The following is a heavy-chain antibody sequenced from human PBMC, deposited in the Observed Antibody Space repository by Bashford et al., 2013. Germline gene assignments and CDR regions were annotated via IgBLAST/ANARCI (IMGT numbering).Heavy chain of an antibody. Sequence: SVKVSCKASGYTFTGYYMHWVRQAPGQGLEWMGWINPNSGGTNYAQKFQGRVTMTRDTSISTAYMELSSLRSDDTAVYFCARDGPVVGVWNAFDVWGQGTVVTVSS. CDR3: ARDGPVVGVWNAFDV. CDR1: GYTFTGYY. J-gene: IGHJ3*01. CDR2: INPNSGGT. D-gene: IGHD1-26*01. V-gene: IGHV1-2*02.